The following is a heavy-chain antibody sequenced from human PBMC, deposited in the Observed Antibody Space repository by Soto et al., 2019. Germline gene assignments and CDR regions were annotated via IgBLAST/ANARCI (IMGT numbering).Heavy chain of an antibody. CDR2: IYPGDSDT. CDR1: GYSFTSYW. Sequence: GESLKISCKGSGYSFTSYWIGWVRQMPGKGLEWMGIIYPGDSDTRYSPSFQGQDTISADKSISTAYLQWSSLKASDTAMYYCARRRLGYDSSGYYLHHDNNWFDPWGQGTLVTVSS. D-gene: IGHD3-22*01. J-gene: IGHJ5*02. V-gene: IGHV5-51*01. CDR3: ARRRLGYDSSGYYLHHDNNWFDP.